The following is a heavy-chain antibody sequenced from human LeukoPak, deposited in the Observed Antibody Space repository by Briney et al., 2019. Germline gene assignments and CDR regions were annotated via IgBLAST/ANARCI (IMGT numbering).Heavy chain of an antibody. D-gene: IGHD2-2*01. CDR2: INPNSGGT. Sequence: GASVKVSCKASGYTFTGYYMHWVRHAPGQGLECMGWINPNSGGTKYAQKFQGRVTMTRDTSINPAYMDLSRLTSDDTAVYYCARIHCSSTSCYYFDYWGQGTLVTVSS. J-gene: IGHJ4*02. CDR3: ARIHCSSTSCYYFDY. V-gene: IGHV1-2*02. CDR1: GYTFTGYY.